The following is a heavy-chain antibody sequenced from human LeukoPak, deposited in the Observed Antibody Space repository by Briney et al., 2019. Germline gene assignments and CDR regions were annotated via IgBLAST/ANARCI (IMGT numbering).Heavy chain of an antibody. D-gene: IGHD6-19*01. Sequence: GASVKVSCKASGYTFTSFDINWVRQATGQGLEWMGWMNPNSGNTDYAQRFQGRVTITRNTSINAAYMELSSLSSEDTAVYYCARAYNSGWYYNYYYLDVWGKGTTVTVSS. J-gene: IGHJ6*03. CDR3: ARAYNSGWYYNYYYLDV. CDR2: MNPNSGNT. V-gene: IGHV1-8*03. CDR1: GYTFTSFD.